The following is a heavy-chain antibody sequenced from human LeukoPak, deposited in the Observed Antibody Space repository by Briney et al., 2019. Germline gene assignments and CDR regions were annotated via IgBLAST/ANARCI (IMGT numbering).Heavy chain of an antibody. V-gene: IGHV3-30*02. CDR2: IRYDGSNK. CDR3: AQGGLRFLTY. Sequence: GGSLRLSCAASGFTFRSYGMHWVRQAPGKGLEWVAFIRYDGSNKYYADSVKGRFTISRDNSKNTLYLQMNSLRAEDTAVYYCAQGGLRFLTYWGQGTLVTVSS. D-gene: IGHD3-3*01. J-gene: IGHJ4*02. CDR1: GFTFRSYG.